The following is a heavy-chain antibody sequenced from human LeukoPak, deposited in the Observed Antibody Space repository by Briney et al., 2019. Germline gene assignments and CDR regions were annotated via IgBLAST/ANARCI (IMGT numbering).Heavy chain of an antibody. Sequence: ASVRVSCKASGYTFTSYAMNWVRQAPGQGREWMGWINTNTGNPTYAQGFTGRFVFSLDTSVSTAYLQISSLKAEDTAVYYCARVQGVEMATPYWRSKDYYYGMDVWGQGTTVTVSS. CDR3: ARVQGVEMATPYWRSKDYYYGMDV. D-gene: IGHD5-24*01. CDR1: GYTFTSYA. CDR2: INTNTGNP. V-gene: IGHV7-4-1*02. J-gene: IGHJ6*02.